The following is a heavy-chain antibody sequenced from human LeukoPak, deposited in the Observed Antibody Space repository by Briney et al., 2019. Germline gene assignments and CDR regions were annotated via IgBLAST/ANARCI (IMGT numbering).Heavy chain of an antibody. CDR2: IYTSGST. CDR1: GGSISSYY. J-gene: IGHJ4*02. V-gene: IGHV4-4*07. CDR3: AGLYY. Sequence: PSETLSLNCTVSGGSISSYYWSWIRQAAGKGLEWIGLIYTSGSTSYNPSLKSRVTISVDKSKNQLSLKLSSVTAADTAVYYCAGLYYWGQGTLVTVSS.